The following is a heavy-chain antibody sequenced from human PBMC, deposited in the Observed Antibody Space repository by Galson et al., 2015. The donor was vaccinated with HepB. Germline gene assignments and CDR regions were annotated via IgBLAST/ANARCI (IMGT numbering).Heavy chain of an antibody. Sequence: SLRLSCAASGSTFSGRWMSWVRQAPGKGPEWVANINRDGSERYYADSVRGRFAISRDNAKNSLWLQMNSLRVEDTAVYFCIYSAGDCWGQGTLVTVSS. J-gene: IGHJ4*02. CDR2: INRDGSER. CDR3: IYSAGDC. D-gene: IGHD5-12*01. CDR1: GSTFSGRW. V-gene: IGHV3-7*03.